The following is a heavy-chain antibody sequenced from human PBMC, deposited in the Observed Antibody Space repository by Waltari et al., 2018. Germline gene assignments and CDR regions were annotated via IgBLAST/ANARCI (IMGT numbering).Heavy chain of an antibody. Sequence: QLQLQESGPGLVKPSETLSLTCTVSGGSISSSSYYWGWIRQPQGKGLEWIGNIYYSGSTYYNPSLKSRVTISVDTSKNQFSLKLSSVTAADTAVYYCARARRGSGYSYNWFDPWGQGTLVTVSS. J-gene: IGHJ5*02. V-gene: IGHV4-39*07. D-gene: IGHD3-3*01. CDR3: ARARRGSGYSYNWFDP. CDR1: GGSISSSSYY. CDR2: IYYSGST.